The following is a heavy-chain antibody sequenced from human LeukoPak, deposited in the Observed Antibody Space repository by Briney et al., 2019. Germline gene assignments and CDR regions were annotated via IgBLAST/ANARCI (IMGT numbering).Heavy chain of an antibody. D-gene: IGHD3-3*01. CDR2: INHSGST. Sequence: SETLSLTCAVYGGSFSGYYWSWIRQPPGKGLEWIGEINHSGSTNYNPSLKSRVTISVDTSKNQFSLKLSSVTAADTAVYYCARGRKGHRRAYYDFWSGYSTFDYWGQGTLVTVSS. CDR1: GGSFSGYY. V-gene: IGHV4-34*01. J-gene: IGHJ4*02. CDR3: ARGRKGHRRAYYDFWSGYSTFDY.